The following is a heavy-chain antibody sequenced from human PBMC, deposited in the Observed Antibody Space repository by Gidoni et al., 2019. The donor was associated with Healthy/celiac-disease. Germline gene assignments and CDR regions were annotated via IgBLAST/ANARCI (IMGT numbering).Heavy chain of an antibody. J-gene: IGHJ4*02. CDR3: AKDLHLGYGDYVGSADY. V-gene: IGHV3-23*01. D-gene: IGHD4-17*01. CDR2: ISGSGGIT. Sequence: EVQLLESGGGLVQPGGSLRLSCSASGFPFSSYAMSWVRQAPGKGLEWVSAISGSGGITYYADSVKGRFTISRDNAKNTLYLQMNSLRAEDTAVYYCAKDLHLGYGDYVGSADYWGQGTLVTVSS. CDR1: GFPFSSYA.